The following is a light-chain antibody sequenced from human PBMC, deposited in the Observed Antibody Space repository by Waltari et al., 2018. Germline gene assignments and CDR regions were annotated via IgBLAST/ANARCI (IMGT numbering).Light chain of an antibody. CDR3: NSYVGSTLFYV. Sequence: QSALTQPPSASGSPGQSVTISCTGTSHDVGGYKYVSWYQKHPGKAPKLIIYEVSKRPSGVPDRFSGSKSGNTASLTVSGLQAEDEADYYCNSYVGSTLFYVFGTGTKVTVV. V-gene: IGLV2-8*01. CDR2: EVS. CDR1: SHDVGGYKY. J-gene: IGLJ1*01.